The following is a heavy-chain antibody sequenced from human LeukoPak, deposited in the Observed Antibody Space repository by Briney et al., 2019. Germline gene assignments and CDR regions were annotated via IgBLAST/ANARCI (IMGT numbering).Heavy chain of an antibody. CDR1: GFTFSTYW. Sequence: AGGSLRLSCGASGFTFSTYWMSWVRQGPGKGLEWVANIKQDGSEKYYVDSVKGRFTISRDNSKNTLFLLMNGLRAEDTAVYYCAKVSSDFWGSYTFDHWGQGTPVTVSS. V-gene: IGHV3-7*03. CDR3: AKVSSDFWGSYTFDH. D-gene: IGHD3-3*01. CDR2: IKQDGSEK. J-gene: IGHJ4*02.